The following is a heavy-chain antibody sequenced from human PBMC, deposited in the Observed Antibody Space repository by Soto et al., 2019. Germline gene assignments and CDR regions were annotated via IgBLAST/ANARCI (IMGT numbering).Heavy chain of an antibody. CDR3: ATSYGSGYRAFDY. V-gene: IGHV1-69*02. Sequence: QVQLVQSGAEVKKPGSSVKASCKASGDTFSFYTIKWVRQAPGLGLEWVGRINPILSMSNYAQKFQGRVTMTADKSTNTAYMELRSLRSEDTAMYYCATSYGSGYRAFDYWGQGALVTVSS. CDR1: GDTFSFYT. J-gene: IGHJ4*02. D-gene: IGHD3-10*01. CDR2: INPILSMS.